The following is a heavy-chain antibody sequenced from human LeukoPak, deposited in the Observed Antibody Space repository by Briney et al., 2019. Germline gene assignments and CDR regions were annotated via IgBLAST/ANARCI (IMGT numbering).Heavy chain of an antibody. CDR2: IWYDGSDE. CDR1: KFIFSDYG. V-gene: IGHV3-30*02. Sequence: QPGGSLRLSCAASKFIFSDYGMHWVRQAPGKGLEWVAFIWYDGSDEYYADSVKGRFTISRDNSKNTLYLQMNSLRAEDTAVYYCASAGYSSGWYDFDYWGQGTLVTVSS. D-gene: IGHD6-19*01. CDR3: ASAGYSSGWYDFDY. J-gene: IGHJ4*02.